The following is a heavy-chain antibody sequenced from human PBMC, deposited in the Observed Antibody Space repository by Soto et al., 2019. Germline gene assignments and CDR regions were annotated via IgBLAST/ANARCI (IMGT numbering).Heavy chain of an antibody. CDR3: ARVYGGNSYYYYYYGMDV. CDR2: IIPIFGTA. CDR1: GGTFSSYA. Sequence: GASVKVSCKASGGTFSSYAISWVRQAPGQGLEWMGGIIPIFGTANYAQKFQGRVTITADESTSTAYMELSSLRSEDTAVYYCARVYGGNSYYYYYYGMDVWGQGTTVTVSS. D-gene: IGHD4-17*01. V-gene: IGHV1-69*13. J-gene: IGHJ6*02.